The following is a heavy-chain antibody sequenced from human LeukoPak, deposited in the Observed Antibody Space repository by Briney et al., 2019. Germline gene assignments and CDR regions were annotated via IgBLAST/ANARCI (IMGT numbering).Heavy chain of an antibody. V-gene: IGHV3-13*01. D-gene: IGHD1-14*01. CDR3: VRVDKPCHASDL. CDR2: ITATGDI. CDR1: GFTFSRYD. Sequence: GGSLSLYCAASGFTFSRYDMHWVRQATGKGLEWVSAITATGDIYYAGSVKGRFPLSGDSANNSLYLQMNSLRAGDTAVYYCVRVDKPCHASDLWGRGPIDTVSS. J-gene: IGHJ3*01.